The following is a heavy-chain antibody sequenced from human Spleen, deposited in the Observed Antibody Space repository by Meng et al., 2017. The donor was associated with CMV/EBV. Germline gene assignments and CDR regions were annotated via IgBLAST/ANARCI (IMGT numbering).Heavy chain of an antibody. V-gene: IGHV3-9*01. J-gene: IGHJ6*02. Sequence: GGSLRLSCAASGFTFDDYAMHWVRQAPGKGLEWVSGISWNSGSIGYADSVKGRFTISRDNAKNSLYLQMNSLRAEDTALYYCARISIAADKYYYYGMDVWGQGTTVTVSS. CDR2: ISWNSGSI. CDR3: ARISIAADKYYYYGMDV. D-gene: IGHD6-13*01. CDR1: GFTFDDYA.